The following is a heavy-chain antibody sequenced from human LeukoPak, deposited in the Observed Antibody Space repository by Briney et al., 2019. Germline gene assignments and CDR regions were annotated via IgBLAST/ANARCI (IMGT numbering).Heavy chain of an antibody. Sequence: GGSLRLSCVASGFTFSSYAMSWVRQTPGKGLEWVSAISNSGTGTYNADSVKGRFTISRDNSKNTLYLQMNSLRAEDTAVYYCAKRYCSGGSCCPDYWGQGTRVTVSS. V-gene: IGHV3-23*01. CDR2: ISNSGTGT. CDR3: AKRYCSGGSCCPDY. J-gene: IGHJ4*02. D-gene: IGHD2-15*01. CDR1: GFTFSSYA.